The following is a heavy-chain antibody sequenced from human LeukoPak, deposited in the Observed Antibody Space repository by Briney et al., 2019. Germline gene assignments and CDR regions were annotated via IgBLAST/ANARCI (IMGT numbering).Heavy chain of an antibody. Sequence: GGSLRLSCAASGFTFSSYTMKWVRQAPGKGLEWVSSIGAGNSDIYYADSVKGRFTISRDHAENLIYLQMNSLRVEDTAIYYCARELWFGELDPWGQETLVTVSS. D-gene: IGHD3-10*01. CDR3: ARELWFGELDP. J-gene: IGHJ5*02. CDR2: IGAGNSDI. V-gene: IGHV3-21*01. CDR1: GFTFSSYT.